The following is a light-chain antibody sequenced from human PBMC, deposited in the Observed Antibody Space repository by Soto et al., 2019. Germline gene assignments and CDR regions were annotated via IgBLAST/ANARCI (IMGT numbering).Light chain of an antibody. CDR2: GAS. V-gene: IGKV1-39*01. CDR3: QESFFVLGT. Sequence: EILMTQSPSSVSSSLGDTVTLTCRSSQYIGDFLNWYQQTPRKPPKLLIFGASNLPLGVPSRFSGGGSGTEFTLTITKLEREDFATYYCQESFFVLGTFGRGTRVEL. J-gene: IGKJ1*01. CDR1: QYIGDF.